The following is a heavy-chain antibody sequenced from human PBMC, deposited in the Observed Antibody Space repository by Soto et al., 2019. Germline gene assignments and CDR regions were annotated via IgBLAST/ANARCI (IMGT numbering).Heavy chain of an antibody. CDR3: AREITYGGGSFSLGL. V-gene: IGHV1-2*02. CDR2: INPNNGGT. J-gene: IGHJ4*02. Sequence: ASVKVSCKTSGYFFTSYYIHWVRQAPGQGLEWVGWINPNNGGTNSAQKFQGRVTMTRDTSISTAYMEMSRLRSDDTALYYCAREITYGGGSFSLGLWGQGTLVTVSS. D-gene: IGHD3-10*01. CDR1: GYFFTSYY.